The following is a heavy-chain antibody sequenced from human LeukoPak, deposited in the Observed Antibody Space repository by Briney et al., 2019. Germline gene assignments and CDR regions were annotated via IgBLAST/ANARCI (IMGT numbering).Heavy chain of an antibody. CDR1: GFTFDDYA. D-gene: IGHD4-23*01. Sequence: HPGGSLRLSCVASGFTFDDYAMHWVRQAPGKGLEWVSGIDWNSGNVGYADSVKGRFTISRDNAKNSLYLQMNSLRVEDTALYYCARVRSVGGNPHVFNIWGQGTMVTVSS. CDR3: ARVRSVGGNPHVFNI. J-gene: IGHJ3*02. CDR2: IDWNSGNV. V-gene: IGHV3-9*01.